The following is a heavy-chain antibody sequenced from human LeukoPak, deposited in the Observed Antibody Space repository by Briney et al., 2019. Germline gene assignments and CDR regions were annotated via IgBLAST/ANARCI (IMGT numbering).Heavy chain of an antibody. V-gene: IGHV1-18*01. CDR3: AREQKDYVWGSYLRPPHFAY. CDR2: ISAYNGNT. Sequence: ASVKVSCKASGYTFTSYGISLVRQAPGQGLEWMGWISAYNGNTNYAQKLQGRVTMTTDTSTSTAYMELRSLRSDDTAVYYCAREQKDYVWGSYLRPPHFAYWGQGTLVTVSS. D-gene: IGHD3-16*01. J-gene: IGHJ4*02. CDR1: GYTFTSYG.